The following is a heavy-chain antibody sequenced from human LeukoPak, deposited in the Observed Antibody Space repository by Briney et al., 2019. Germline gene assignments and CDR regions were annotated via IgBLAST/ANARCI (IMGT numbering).Heavy chain of an antibody. V-gene: IGHV1-2*02. J-gene: IGHJ4*02. CDR3: ARGAWQQLPEYYFDY. CDR2: INPNSGGT. Sequence: ASVKVSCKAPGYTFTGYYMHWVRQAPGQGLEWMGWINPNSGGTNYAQKFQGRVTMTRDTSISTAYMELSRLRSDDTAVYYCARGAWQQLPEYYFDYWGQGTLVTVSS. D-gene: IGHD6-13*01. CDR1: GYTFTGYY.